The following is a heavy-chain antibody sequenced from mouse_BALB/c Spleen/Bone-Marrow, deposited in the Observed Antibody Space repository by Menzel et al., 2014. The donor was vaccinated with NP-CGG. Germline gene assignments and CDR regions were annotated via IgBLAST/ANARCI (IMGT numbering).Heavy chain of an antibody. CDR1: GYAFTNYL. J-gene: IGHJ2*01. CDR2: INPGSGGT. D-gene: IGHD2-4*01. CDR3: ARREDYDLDY. Sequence: QVQLKESGAELVRPGTSVKVSCKASGYAFTNYLIEWVKQRPGQGLEWIGVINPGSGGTNYNEEFKGKATLTADKSSSTAYMQLSSLTSDDSAVYFCARREDYDLDYWGQGTTLTVSS. V-gene: IGHV1-54*01.